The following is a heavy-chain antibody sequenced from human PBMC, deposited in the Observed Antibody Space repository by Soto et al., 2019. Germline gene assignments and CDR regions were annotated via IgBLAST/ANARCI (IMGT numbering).Heavy chain of an antibody. CDR1: DGSLIPNY. J-gene: IGHJ1*01. V-gene: IGHV4-59*08. Sequence: SETLSLTCTVSDGSLIPNYWSWIRQPPGKGLEWLGYIYYAGTTTYNPSLQSRVSISLDTSKNEVSLKLTSVTAADTAVYFCARLGAFYQAMDSWGQGTLVTVSS. D-gene: IGHD2-2*01. CDR2: IYYAGTT. CDR3: ARLGAFYQAMDS.